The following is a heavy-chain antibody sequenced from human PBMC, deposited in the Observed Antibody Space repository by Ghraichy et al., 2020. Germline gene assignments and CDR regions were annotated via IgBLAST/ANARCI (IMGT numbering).Heavy chain of an antibody. Sequence: SETLSLTCGVYGGSFTTYYWTWIRQPPGEGLEWIGKISHRGSTNYNPSLKSRVTILVDRSKSQFSLKLGSVTAADTAVYYCARATIRDALDVWGQGTTVTVSS. CDR1: GGSFTTYY. CDR2: ISHRGST. J-gene: IGHJ6*02. V-gene: IGHV4-34*01. D-gene: IGHD5-24*01. CDR3: ARATIRDALDV.